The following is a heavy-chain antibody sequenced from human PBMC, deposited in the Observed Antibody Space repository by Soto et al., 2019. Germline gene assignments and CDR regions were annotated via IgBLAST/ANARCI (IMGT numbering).Heavy chain of an antibody. CDR3: ASPGRYSSGWRNAFDI. V-gene: IGHV3-74*01. CDR1: GFTFSNYW. J-gene: IGHJ3*02. Sequence: SLRLSCAASGFTFSNYWMHWVRQAPGKGLVWVSRINSDGSSSSYADSVKGRFTISRDNAKNTLSLQMNSLRAEDTAVYYCASPGRYSSGWRNAFDIWGQGTVVTVSS. CDR2: INSDGSSS. D-gene: IGHD6-19*01.